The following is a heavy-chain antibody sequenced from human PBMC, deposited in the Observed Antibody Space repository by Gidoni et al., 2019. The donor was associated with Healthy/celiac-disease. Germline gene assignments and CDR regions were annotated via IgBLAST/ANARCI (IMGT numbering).Heavy chain of an antibody. D-gene: IGHD2-2*01. CDR1: GGSISSSRYY. CDR3: ASTPGYCSSTSCYGYYYYGMDV. J-gene: IGHJ6*02. Sequence: QLQLQESGPGLVKPSETLSLTCTVSGGSISSSRYYWGWLRQPPGKGLEWIGSIYYSGSTYYNPSLKSRVTISVDTSKNQFSLKLSSVTAADTAVYYCASTPGYCSSTSCYGYYYYGMDVWGQGTTVTVSS. V-gene: IGHV4-39*01. CDR2: IYYSGST.